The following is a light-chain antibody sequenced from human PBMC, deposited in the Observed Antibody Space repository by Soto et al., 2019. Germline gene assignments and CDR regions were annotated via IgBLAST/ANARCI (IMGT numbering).Light chain of an antibody. V-gene: IGKV1-39*01. CDR1: QSISNY. CDR3: QQSYITPLT. J-gene: IGKJ4*01. Sequence: DIPMTQSPSSLSASVGDRVTITCRASQSISNYLNWYQQKPGRAPNLLIYAASTLQSGVPSRFSGSGSGTDFSLTISSLQPEDFATYYCQQSYITPLTFGGGTKVDIK. CDR2: AAS.